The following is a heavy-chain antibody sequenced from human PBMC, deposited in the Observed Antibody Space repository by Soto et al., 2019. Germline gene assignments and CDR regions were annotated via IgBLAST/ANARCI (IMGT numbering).Heavy chain of an antibody. Sequence: PVGSLRLSCAASGFNFSSYVVHWVRQAPGKGLEWVAVIWYDGGNKYYADSVKGRFTISRDNSKNTLYLQMNSLRAEDTAVYYCARDGQWLPRDGLRSSYYFDYWGQGTLVTVSS. CDR1: GFNFSSYV. V-gene: IGHV3-33*01. CDR3: ARDGQWLPRDGLRSSYYFDY. D-gene: IGHD6-19*01. CDR2: IWYDGGNK. J-gene: IGHJ4*02.